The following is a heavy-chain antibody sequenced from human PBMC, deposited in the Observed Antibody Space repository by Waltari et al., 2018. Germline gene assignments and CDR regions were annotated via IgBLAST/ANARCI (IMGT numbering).Heavy chain of an antibody. V-gene: IGHV4-39*01. J-gene: IGHJ4*02. D-gene: IGHD6-19*01. CDR2: IYYSGST. CDR1: GGSISSSSYY. Sequence: QLQLQESGPGLVKPSETLSLTCTVSGGSISSSSYYWGWIRQPPGKGLEWIGSIYYSGSTYYNPSLKSRVTISVDTSKNQFSLKLSSVTAADTAVYYCARHKDSSGWYVRWGQGTLVTVSS. CDR3: ARHKDSSGWYVR.